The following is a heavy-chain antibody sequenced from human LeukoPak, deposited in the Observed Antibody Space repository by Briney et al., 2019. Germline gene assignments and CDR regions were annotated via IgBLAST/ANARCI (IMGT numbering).Heavy chain of an antibody. CDR3: ARSGDYDFWSGYPFDP. Sequence: SETLSLTCTVSGGSISSYYWSWIRQPAGKGLEWIGRIYTSGSTNYNPSLKSRVTMSVDTSKNQFSLKLSSVTAADTAVYYCARSGDYDFWSGYPFDPWGQGTLVTVSS. J-gene: IGHJ5*02. D-gene: IGHD3-3*01. V-gene: IGHV4-4*07. CDR2: IYTSGST. CDR1: GGSISSYY.